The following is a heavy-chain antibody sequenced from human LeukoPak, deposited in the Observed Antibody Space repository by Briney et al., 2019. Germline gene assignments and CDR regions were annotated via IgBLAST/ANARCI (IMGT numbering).Heavy chain of an antibody. J-gene: IGHJ4*02. V-gene: IGHV3-33*06. Sequence: GGSLRLSCAASGFTFSSYGMHWVRQATGKGLEWVAVIWYDGSNKYYADSVKGRFTISRDNSKNTLYLQMNSLRAEDTAVYYCAKGGSSSDYWGQGTLVTVSS. CDR2: IWYDGSNK. CDR3: AKGGSSSDY. D-gene: IGHD6-13*01. CDR1: GFTFSSYG.